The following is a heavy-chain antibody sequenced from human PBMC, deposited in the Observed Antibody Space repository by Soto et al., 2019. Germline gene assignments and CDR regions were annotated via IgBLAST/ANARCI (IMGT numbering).Heavy chain of an antibody. D-gene: IGHD6-13*01. CDR1: GGTFSTYT. Sequence: QVQLVQSGAEVKKPGSSVKVSCKASGGTFSTYTIIWVRQAPGQGLEWMGRILPMLDITNSAQRFQGRVTITADKSTSTAYLELSSLRSEDTAVYYCTLGSWSAETFDIWGRETMVTVSS. J-gene: IGHJ3*02. V-gene: IGHV1-69*02. CDR2: ILPMLDIT. CDR3: TLGSWSAETFDI.